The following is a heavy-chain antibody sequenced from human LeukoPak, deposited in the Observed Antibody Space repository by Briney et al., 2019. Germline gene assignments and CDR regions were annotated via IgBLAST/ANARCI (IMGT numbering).Heavy chain of an antibody. D-gene: IGHD3-10*01. CDR1: GYTFTGYY. CDR3: ARPLRVTMIRGAAFRASSDFDP. CDR2: INPNTGGT. J-gene: IGHJ5*02. Sequence: PTASVKVSCKASGYTFTGYYIHWVRQAPGQGLEWMGWINPNTGGTKYAQRFQDRVTMTRDTSISTAYMEVSRLRYDDTAVYYCARPLRVTMIRGAAFRASSDFDPWGQGTLVTVSS. V-gene: IGHV1-2*02.